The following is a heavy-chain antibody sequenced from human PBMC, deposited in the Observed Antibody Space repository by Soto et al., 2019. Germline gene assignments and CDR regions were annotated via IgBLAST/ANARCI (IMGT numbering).Heavy chain of an antibody. CDR2: IYYSGST. CDR3: AREQLDYYDSSGYYYFDY. J-gene: IGHJ4*02. V-gene: IGHV4-59*01. D-gene: IGHD3-22*01. Sequence: KTSETLSLTCTVSGDSISTFYWSWIRQPPGKGLEWIGYIYYSGSTNYNPSLKSRVTISVDTSKNQFSLKLSSVTAADTAVYYCAREQLDYYDSSGYYYFDYWGQGTLVTVSS. CDR1: GDSISTFY.